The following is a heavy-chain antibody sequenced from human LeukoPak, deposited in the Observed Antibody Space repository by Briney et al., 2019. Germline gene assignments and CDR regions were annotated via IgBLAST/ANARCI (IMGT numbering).Heavy chain of an antibody. Sequence: GGSLRLSCAASGFTFSTYTMNWVRQAPGKGLEWVSSISSSSYFIYYADSVRGRFTISRDNAKNSLYLQMNSLRAEDTAVYYCARDGYDILTGYNGAFDIWGQGTMVTVSS. D-gene: IGHD3-9*01. J-gene: IGHJ3*02. CDR3: ARDGYDILTGYNGAFDI. CDR1: GFTFSTYT. V-gene: IGHV3-21*01. CDR2: ISSSSYFI.